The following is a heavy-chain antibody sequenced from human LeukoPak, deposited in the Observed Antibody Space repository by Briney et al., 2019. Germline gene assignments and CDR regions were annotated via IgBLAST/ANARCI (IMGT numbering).Heavy chain of an antibody. D-gene: IGHD6-13*01. CDR2: IYYSGST. V-gene: IGHV4-30-4*01. J-gene: IGHJ6*02. Sequence: SETLSLTCTVSGGSISSGGYYWSWIRQPPGKGLEWIGYIYYSGSTYYNPSLKSRVTISVDTSKNQFSLKLSSVTAADTAVYYCARAPQGSSWYYYYYYGMDVWGQGTTVTVSS. CDR3: ARAPQGSSWYYYYYYGMDV. CDR1: GGSISSGGYY.